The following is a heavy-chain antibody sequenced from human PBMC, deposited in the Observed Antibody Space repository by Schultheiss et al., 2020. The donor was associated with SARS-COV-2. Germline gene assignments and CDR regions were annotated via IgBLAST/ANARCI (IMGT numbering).Heavy chain of an antibody. CDR3: ARTMVRGGRNY. J-gene: IGHJ4*02. V-gene: IGHV3-66*01. CDR1: GFTFSSYA. D-gene: IGHD3-10*01. CDR2: IYSGGST. Sequence: GGSLRLSCAASGFTFSSYAMSWVRQAPGKGLEWVSVIYSGGSTYYADSVKGRFTISRDNSKNTLYLQMNSLRAEDTAVYYCARTMVRGGRNYWGQGTLVTVSS.